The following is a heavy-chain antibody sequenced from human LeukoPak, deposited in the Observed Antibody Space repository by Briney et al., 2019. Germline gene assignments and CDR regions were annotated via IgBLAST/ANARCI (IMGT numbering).Heavy chain of an antibody. CDR1: GITFSSYC. J-gene: IGHJ5*02. D-gene: IGHD3-3*01. Sequence: PGGSLRLSCAASGITFSSYCMNWVRQAPGKGLEWVSSLNSSGSNTYYADSVKGRFTISRDNAKNSLYLQMNSLRAEDTAVYYCASTRGSATYDFWSGYFSWFDLWGQGTLVTVSS. CDR2: LNSSGSNT. V-gene: IGHV3-21*01. CDR3: ASTRGSATYDFWSGYFSWFDL.